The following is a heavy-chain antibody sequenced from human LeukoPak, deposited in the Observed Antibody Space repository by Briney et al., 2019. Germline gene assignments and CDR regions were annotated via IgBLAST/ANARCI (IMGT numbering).Heavy chain of an antibody. J-gene: IGHJ3*02. CDR1: GFTFSSCS. CDR3: AREDGNFHDAFDI. V-gene: IGHV3-30*04. Sequence: PGRSLRLSCAASGFTFSSCSMHWVRQAPGKGLEWVALISNDGRNKYYADSVKGRFTISRDNSKNTLYLQMDSLRTEDTAVHYCAREDGNFHDAFDIWGQGTMVTVSS. CDR2: ISNDGRNK. D-gene: IGHD1-7*01.